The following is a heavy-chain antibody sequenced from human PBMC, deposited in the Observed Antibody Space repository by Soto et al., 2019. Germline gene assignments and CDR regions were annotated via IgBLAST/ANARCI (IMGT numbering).Heavy chain of an antibody. CDR1: GGTFSSYA. Sequence: GASVKVSCKASGGTFSSYAINWVRQAPGQGLEWMGIINPSGGSTSYAQKFQGRVTMTRDTSTSTVYMELSSLRSEDTAVYYCARQADILTGGLDYWGQGTLVTVSS. CDR3: ARQADILTGGLDY. V-gene: IGHV1-46*03. D-gene: IGHD3-9*01. CDR2: INPSGGST. J-gene: IGHJ4*02.